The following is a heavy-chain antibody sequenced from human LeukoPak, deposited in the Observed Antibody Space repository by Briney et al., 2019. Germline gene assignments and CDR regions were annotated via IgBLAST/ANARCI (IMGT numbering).Heavy chain of an antibody. J-gene: IGHJ4*02. CDR2: IFNSGGT. CDR3: ASRPAGTTWYGVFDY. CDR1: GGSINSHY. D-gene: IGHD6-13*01. Sequence: SETLSLTCSVSGGSINSHYWSWIRHPPAQRQELIGYIFNSGGTNYNPSLRSRVNMSVDTSRDQFFLRLSSVTAADTAIYYCASRPAGTTWYGVFDYWSQGTLVTVSS. V-gene: IGHV4-59*11.